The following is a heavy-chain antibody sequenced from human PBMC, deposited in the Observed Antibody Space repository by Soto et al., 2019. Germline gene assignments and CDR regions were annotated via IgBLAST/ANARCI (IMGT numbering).Heavy chain of an antibody. D-gene: IGHD3-16*01. Sequence: GGSLRLSCAASGFTFSSYAMHWVRQAPGKGLEWVAVISYDGSNKYYADSVKGRFTISRDNSKNTLYLQMNSLRAEDTAVYYCARGGIRYYYYGMDVWGQGTTVTVSS. J-gene: IGHJ6*02. CDR3: ARGGIRYYYYGMDV. CDR1: GFTFSSYA. V-gene: IGHV3-30-3*01. CDR2: ISYDGSNK.